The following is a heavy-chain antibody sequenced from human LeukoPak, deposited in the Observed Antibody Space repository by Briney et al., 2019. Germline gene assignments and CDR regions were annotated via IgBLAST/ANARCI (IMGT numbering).Heavy chain of an antibody. D-gene: IGHD3-22*01. CDR3: ARAYNYYDSSGYWYFDY. Sequence: GGSLRLSCAASGFTFNSYSMHWVRQAPGKGLEWVTAISDDETYKFYADSVKGRFTISRDNSKNTLYLQMNSLRAEDTAVYYCARAYNYYDSSGYWYFDYWGQGTLVTVSS. CDR1: GFTFNSYS. V-gene: IGHV3-30-3*01. CDR2: ISDDETYK. J-gene: IGHJ4*02.